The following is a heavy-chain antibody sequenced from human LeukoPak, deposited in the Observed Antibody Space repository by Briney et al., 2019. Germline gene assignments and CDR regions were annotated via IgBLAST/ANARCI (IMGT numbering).Heavy chain of an antibody. V-gene: IGHV4-59*08. Sequence: SETLSLTCTVSGDSLSTYCWSWLRQPPGKGLEYIGYIYYSGSTNYNPSLKSRVTMSVDTSKNQFSLKLNSVTAADTAVYYCVGEKNYWGTPYWGQGTLVTVSS. J-gene: IGHJ4*02. D-gene: IGHD1-7*01. CDR1: GDSLSTYC. CDR3: VGEKNYWGTPY. CDR2: IYYSGST.